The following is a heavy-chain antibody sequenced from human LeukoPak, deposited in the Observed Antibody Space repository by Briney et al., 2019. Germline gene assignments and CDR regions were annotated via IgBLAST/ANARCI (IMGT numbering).Heavy chain of an antibody. Sequence: GGSLRLSCAASGFTFSSYGMHWVRQAPGKGLEWVAVISYDGSNKYYADSVKGRFTISRDNAKNSLYLQMSSLRAEDTAVYYCAITLWFGETIDYWGQGTLVTVSS. J-gene: IGHJ4*02. CDR2: ISYDGSNK. V-gene: IGHV3-30*03. CDR3: AITLWFGETIDY. CDR1: GFTFSSYG. D-gene: IGHD3-10*01.